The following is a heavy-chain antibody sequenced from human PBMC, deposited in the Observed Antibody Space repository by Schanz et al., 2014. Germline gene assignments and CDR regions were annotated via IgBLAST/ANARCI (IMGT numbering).Heavy chain of an antibody. CDR1: GFTFSTHA. CDR2: FNDGGVNK. J-gene: IGHJ4*02. D-gene: IGHD1-20*01. Sequence: EVQLLESGGGLVQPGGSLRLSCAASGFTFSTHAMSWVRQAPGKGLEWVSSFNDGGVNKYYADSVKGRFTISSDNSKSTLYLQMNSLRAEDTAVYYCANNWNLDYWGQGTLVTVSS. CDR3: ANNWNLDY. V-gene: IGHV3-23*01.